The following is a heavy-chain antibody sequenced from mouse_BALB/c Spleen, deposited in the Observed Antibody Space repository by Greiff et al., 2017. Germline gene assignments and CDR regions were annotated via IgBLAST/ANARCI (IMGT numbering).Heavy chain of an antibody. CDR1: GFTFSSFG. D-gene: IGHD1-2*01. J-gene: IGHJ2*01. V-gene: IGHV5-17*02. Sequence: EVKLMESGGGLVQPGGSRKLSCAASGFTFSSFGMHWVRQAPEKGLEWVAYISSGSSTIYYADTVKGRFPIARDNPKNTLFLQMTRLRSEDTAMYYCARGFITTANFDYWGQGTTLTVSS. CDR2: ISSGSSTI. CDR3: ARGFITTANFDY.